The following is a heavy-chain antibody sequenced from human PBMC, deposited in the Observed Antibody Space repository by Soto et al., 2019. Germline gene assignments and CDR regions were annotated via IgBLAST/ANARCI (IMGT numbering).Heavy chain of an antibody. CDR2: LSTDGRTQ. J-gene: IGHJ4*02. CDR3: ARDPWPGIPDYFDS. CDR1: GFSFSTYT. D-gene: IGHD2-21*01. Sequence: GGSLRLSCAASGFSFSTYTMHWVRQAPGKGLEWVAVLSTDGRTQYYADSVKGRFTISRDNSKNTLYLEMRSLRVDDTAVYYCARDPWPGIPDYFDSWGQGTLATVSS. V-gene: IGHV3-30*04.